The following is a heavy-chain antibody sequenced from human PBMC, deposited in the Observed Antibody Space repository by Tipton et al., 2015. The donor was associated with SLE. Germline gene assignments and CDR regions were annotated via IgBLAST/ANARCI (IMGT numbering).Heavy chain of an antibody. Sequence: TLSLTCTVSGGSISSHYWSWIRQPPGKGLEWIGYIYYSGSTNYNPSLESRVTISVDTSKNQFSLKLSSVTAADTAVYYCASRPGAAAGLDAFDIWGQGTMVTVSS. CDR1: GGSISSHY. D-gene: IGHD6-13*01. V-gene: IGHV4-59*11. CDR2: IYYSGST. CDR3: ASRPGAAAGLDAFDI. J-gene: IGHJ3*02.